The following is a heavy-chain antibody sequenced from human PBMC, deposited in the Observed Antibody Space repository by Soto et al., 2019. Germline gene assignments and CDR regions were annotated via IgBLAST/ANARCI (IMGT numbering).Heavy chain of an antibody. V-gene: IGHV6-1*01. D-gene: IGHD3-22*01. J-gene: IGHJ3*02. Sequence: PSQTLSLTCAISGDSVSSNSAAWSWIRQSPSRGLEWLGRTYYRSKWYNDYAVSVKSRITINSDTSKNQFSLQLKSVTPEDTTVYYCARDRLGSSGYYLDAFDIWGQGTMVTVS. CDR1: GDSVSSNSAA. CDR2: TYYRSKWYN. CDR3: ARDRLGSSGYYLDAFDI.